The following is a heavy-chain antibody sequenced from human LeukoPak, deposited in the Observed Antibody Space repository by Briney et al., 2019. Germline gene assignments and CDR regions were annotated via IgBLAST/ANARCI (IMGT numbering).Heavy chain of an antibody. Sequence: GGSLRLSCAASGFTFSTYAMTWVRQAPGKGLEWVSAISGSGGNTYYANSVKGRFTISRDNSMNTLYLQMNSLRAEDTAVYYCAKDRITIFGVVIIAPDFDYWGQGTLVTVSS. D-gene: IGHD3-3*01. CDR3: AKDRITIFGVVIIAPDFDY. CDR1: GFTFSTYA. CDR2: ISGSGGNT. V-gene: IGHV3-23*01. J-gene: IGHJ4*02.